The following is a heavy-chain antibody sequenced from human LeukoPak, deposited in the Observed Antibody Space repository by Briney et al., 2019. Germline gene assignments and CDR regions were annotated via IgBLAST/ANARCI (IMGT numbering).Heavy chain of an antibody. J-gene: IGHJ4*02. CDR1: GFTFSSYG. CDR2: IWYDGSNK. D-gene: IGHD1-1*01. V-gene: IGHV3-33*01. Sequence: SGGSLRLSCAASGFTFSSYGMHWVRQAPGKGLEWVAVIWYDGSNKYYADSVKGRLTISRDNSKNSLYLQMNSLRDEDTAVYYCARGRQKLAYFDYWGQGTLVTVSS. CDR3: ARGRQKLAYFDY.